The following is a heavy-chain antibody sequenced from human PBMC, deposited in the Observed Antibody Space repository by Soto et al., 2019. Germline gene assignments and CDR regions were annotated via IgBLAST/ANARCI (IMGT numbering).Heavy chain of an antibody. J-gene: IGHJ1*01. CDR2: IYSGGST. V-gene: IGHV3-66*01. CDR1: GFTVSSNY. D-gene: IGHD3-22*01. Sequence: GGSLRLSCAASGFTVSSNYMSWVRQAPGKGLEWVSVIYSGGSTYYADSVKGRFTISRDNSKNTLYLQMNSLRAEDTAVYHCARDVYDSSSYYLEYFQHWGQGTLVTVSS. CDR3: ARDVYDSSSYYLEYFQH.